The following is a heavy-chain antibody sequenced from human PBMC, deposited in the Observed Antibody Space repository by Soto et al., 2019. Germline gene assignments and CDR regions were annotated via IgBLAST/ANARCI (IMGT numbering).Heavy chain of an antibody. CDR3: ATSGEELLWFGDLSRLGFDI. V-gene: IGHV1-24*01. CDR2: FDPEDGET. J-gene: IGHJ3*02. Sequence: QVPLVQSGAEVKKPGASVKVSCKVSGYTLTELSMHWVRQAPGKGLEWMGGFDPEDGETIYAQKFQGRVTMTEDTSTDTAYMELSSLRSEDTAVYYCATSGEELLWFGDLSRLGFDIWGQGTRVTVSS. D-gene: IGHD3-10*01. CDR1: GYTLTELS.